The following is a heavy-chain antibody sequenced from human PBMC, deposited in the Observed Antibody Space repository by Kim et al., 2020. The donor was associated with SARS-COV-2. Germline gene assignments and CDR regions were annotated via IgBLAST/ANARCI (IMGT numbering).Heavy chain of an antibody. V-gene: IGHV4-4*02. D-gene: IGHD3-16*01. CDR3: ARDTGGTNHGIDV. CDR2: IYHSGMT. Sequence: SETLSLTCVVSSGSINSSYWWSWVRQSPEKGLEWIGEIYHSGMTNYNPSLKSRITMSVDKPKNQFSLKVNSVTAADTAVYYCARDTGGTNHGIDVWGQGTTVTVSS. J-gene: IGHJ6*02. CDR1: SGSINSSYW.